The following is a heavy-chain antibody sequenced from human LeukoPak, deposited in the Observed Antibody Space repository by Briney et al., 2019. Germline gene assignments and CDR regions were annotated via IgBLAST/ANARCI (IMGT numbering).Heavy chain of an antibody. D-gene: IGHD1-26*01. CDR1: GYSISSGYY. V-gene: IGHV4-38-2*01. J-gene: IGHJ4*02. CDR2: IYHSGST. CDR3: ARRRVGFKVDY. Sequence: SETLSLTCAVSGYSISSGYYWGWIGQPPGNGLEWIGSIYHSGSTYYNPSLKSRVNISVDTSKNQFSLKLSSVTAADTAVYYCARRRVGFKVDYWSQGTMVTVSS.